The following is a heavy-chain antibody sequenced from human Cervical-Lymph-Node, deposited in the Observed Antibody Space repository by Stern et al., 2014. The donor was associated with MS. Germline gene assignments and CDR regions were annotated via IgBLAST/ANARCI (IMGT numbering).Heavy chain of an antibody. V-gene: IGHV4-61*02. D-gene: IGHD4-23*01. CDR1: GGSISSGSYY. CDR2: IYTSGST. CDR3: ARATVVTFDY. Sequence: QVQLQESGPGLVKPSQTLSLTCTVSGGSISSGSYYWSWIRQPAGKGLEWIGRIYTSGSTNYNPSLKSRFTLSVDTSKNQFSLKRSLVTAADTAVYYCARATVVTFDYWGQGTLVTVSS. J-gene: IGHJ4*02.